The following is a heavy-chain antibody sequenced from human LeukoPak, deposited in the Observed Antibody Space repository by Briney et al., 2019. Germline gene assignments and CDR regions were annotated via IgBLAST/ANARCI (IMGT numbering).Heavy chain of an antibody. CDR2: ISYDGSNK. D-gene: IGHD1-26*01. V-gene: IGHV3-30*18. CDR3: AKGDKSGSFLFDY. Sequence: GGSLRLSCAASGFTFSSYGMHWVRQAPGKGLEWVAVISYDGSNKYYADSVMGRFTISRDNSKNTLYLQMNSLGAEDTAVYYCAKGDKSGSFLFDYWGQGTLVTVSS. J-gene: IGHJ4*02. CDR1: GFTFSSYG.